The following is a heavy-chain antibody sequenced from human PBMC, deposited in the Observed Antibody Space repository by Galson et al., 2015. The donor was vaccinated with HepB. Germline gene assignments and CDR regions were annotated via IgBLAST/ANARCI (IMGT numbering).Heavy chain of an antibody. D-gene: IGHD1/OR15-1a*01. Sequence: SLRLSCAASGFRFTGYWMHWVRQAPGKGLMWVSEIADDGIRANYADSVKGRFTISRDNAKNTVYLLMNSLRVEDTAVYYCVRDIGYGAPGMWNKYYGDWGQGALVTVSS. CDR3: VRDIGYGAPGMWNKYYGD. V-gene: IGHV3-74*01. J-gene: IGHJ4*02. CDR2: IADDGIRA. CDR1: GFRFTGYW.